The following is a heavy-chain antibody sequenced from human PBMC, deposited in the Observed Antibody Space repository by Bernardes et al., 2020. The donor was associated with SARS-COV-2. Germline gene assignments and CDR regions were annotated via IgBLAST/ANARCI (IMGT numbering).Heavy chain of an antibody. V-gene: IGHV4-59*01. J-gene: IGHJ5*02. Sequence: SETLSLTCTVSGGSFSSYYWIWIRQPPGKVLEWIWYIYYTGSTNYNPSLKSRVTISVDTSKNQFSLNLSSVTAADTAVYYFARVGGFGEDWFDPWGQGTLVTVSS. CDR3: ARVGGFGEDWFDP. CDR1: GGSFSSYY. CDR2: IYYTGST. D-gene: IGHD3-10*01.